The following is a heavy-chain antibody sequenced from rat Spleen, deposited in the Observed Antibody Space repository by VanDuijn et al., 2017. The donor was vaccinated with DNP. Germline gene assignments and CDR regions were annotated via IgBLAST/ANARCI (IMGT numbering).Heavy chain of an antibody. V-gene: IGHV2-6*01. D-gene: IGHD3-2*01. CDR2: MASGGST. Sequence: QVQLMESGPGLVQPSQTLSLTCTVSGFSLTSYSVNWIRQPPGKGLEWIAAMASGGSTYYNSALKSRLSISRDTSKSQVFLKMNSRQTEDTAMYFCARLAVGAMDAWGQGTSVTVSS. CDR1: GFSLTSYS. CDR3: ARLAVGAMDA. J-gene: IGHJ4*01.